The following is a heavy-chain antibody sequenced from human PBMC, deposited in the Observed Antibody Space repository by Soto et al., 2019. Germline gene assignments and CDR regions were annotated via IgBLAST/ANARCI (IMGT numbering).Heavy chain of an antibody. D-gene: IGHD4-17*01. Sequence: QVQLQESGPGLVKPSQTLSLTCTVSGGSISSGGYYCSWIRQHPGKGLEWIVYIYYIGRTYYNPSLTSRVTISVDTSKNQFYLKLSSVTAADTAVYYCARRYGDRPHYYYSSYMDVWGKGTTVTVSS. CDR3: ARRYGDRPHYYYSSYMDV. J-gene: IGHJ6*03. CDR1: GGSISSGGYY. V-gene: IGHV4-31*03. CDR2: IYYIGRT.